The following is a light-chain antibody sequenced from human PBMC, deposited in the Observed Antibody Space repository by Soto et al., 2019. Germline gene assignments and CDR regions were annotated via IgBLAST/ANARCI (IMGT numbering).Light chain of an antibody. CDR3: AAWDDSLSGLYV. Sequence: QSVLTQPPSASGTPGQRVTISCSGSSSNIGSNTVNWYQQLPGTAPKLLIYSDNQRPSGVPDRFSGSKSGTSASLAISGFQSEDEADYYCAAWDDSLSGLYVFGTGTKLTVL. CDR1: SSNIGSNT. V-gene: IGLV1-44*01. J-gene: IGLJ1*01. CDR2: SDN.